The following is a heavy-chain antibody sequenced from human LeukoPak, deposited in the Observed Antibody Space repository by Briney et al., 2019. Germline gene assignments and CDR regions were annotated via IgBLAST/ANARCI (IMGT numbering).Heavy chain of an antibody. V-gene: IGHV3-21*01. CDR1: GFTFSSYA. CDR3: ARDLTIFGVVQYSNDY. CDR2: ISSSSSYI. D-gene: IGHD3-3*01. Sequence: GGSLRLSCAASGFTFSSYAMSWVRQAPGKGLEWVSSISSSSSYIYYADSVKGRFTISRDNAKNSLYLQMNGLRAEDTAVYYCARDLTIFGVVQYSNDYWGQGTLVTVSS. J-gene: IGHJ4*02.